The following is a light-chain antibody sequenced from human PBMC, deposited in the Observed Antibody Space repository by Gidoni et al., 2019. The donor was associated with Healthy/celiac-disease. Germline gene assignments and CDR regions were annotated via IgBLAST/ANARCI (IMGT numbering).Light chain of an antibody. Sequence: PGERATLSCRASQSASSYLAWYQQKPGQAPRLLIYDASNRATGIPARFSGSGSGTDFTLTISSLEPEDFAVYYCQQRSNWPPTFGQGTKVEIK. CDR2: DAS. CDR3: QQRSNWPPT. V-gene: IGKV3-11*01. CDR1: QSASSY. J-gene: IGKJ1*01.